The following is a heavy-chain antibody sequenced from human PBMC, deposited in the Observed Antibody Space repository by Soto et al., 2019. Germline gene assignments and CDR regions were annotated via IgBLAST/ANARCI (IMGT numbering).Heavy chain of an antibody. CDR1: GDTFSRYA. CDR2: IIPLLGTA. J-gene: IGHJ3*02. D-gene: IGHD2-21*01. Sequence: QVQLVQSGAEVKKPGSSVKVSCKASGDTFSRYAIGWVRQAPGQGLEWMGGIIPLLGTANYAQKFQDRVTINADESTSTVYMELSRVTSEDTALDYCARSVRFQWTIVGSPPAFDIWCQGTMVTVSS. CDR3: ARSVRFQWTIVGSPPAFDI. V-gene: IGHV1-69*01.